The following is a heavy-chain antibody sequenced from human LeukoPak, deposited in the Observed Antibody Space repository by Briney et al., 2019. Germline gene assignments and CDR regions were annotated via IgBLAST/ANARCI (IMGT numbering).Heavy chain of an antibody. J-gene: IGHJ3*02. CDR2: IKSKTDGGTT. V-gene: IGHV3-15*01. CDR3: TTDIGYCTNGVCSNERALDAFDI. Sequence: KSGGSLRLSCAASGFTFSNAWMSWVRQAPGKGLEWVGRIKSKTDGGTTDYAAPVKGRFTISRDDSKNTLYLQMNSLKTEDTAVYYCTTDIGYCTNGVCSNERALDAFDIWGQGTMVTVSS. D-gene: IGHD2-8*01. CDR1: GFTFSNAW.